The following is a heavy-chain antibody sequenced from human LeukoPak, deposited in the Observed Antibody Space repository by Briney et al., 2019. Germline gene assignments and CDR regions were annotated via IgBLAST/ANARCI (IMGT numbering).Heavy chain of an antibody. D-gene: IGHD3-10*01. J-gene: IGHJ6*03. CDR1: GFTFSTYG. Sequence: GGSLRLSCAASGFTFSTYGMSWVRQAPGKGLEWVSTISVSGGSTYYADSVKGRFTISRDNSKNTLYLQMNSLRAEDTAVYYCAKDYYGSGSYYTPYYYYYYMDVWGKGTTVTISS. CDR2: ISVSGGST. V-gene: IGHV3-23*01. CDR3: AKDYYGSGSYYTPYYYYYYMDV.